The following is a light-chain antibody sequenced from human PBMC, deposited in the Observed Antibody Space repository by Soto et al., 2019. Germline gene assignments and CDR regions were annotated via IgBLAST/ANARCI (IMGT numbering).Light chain of an antibody. CDR1: QSISSY. CDR2: AAS. J-gene: IGKJ4*01. Sequence: DIQMTQSPSSLSASVVDIVTINFLASQSISSYLNWYQQKPGKAPKLLIYAASSLQSGVPSRFSGSGSGTDFTLTISSLQPEDFATYYCQQSYSTPLTCGGGTKGDIK. V-gene: IGKV1-39*01. CDR3: QQSYSTPLT.